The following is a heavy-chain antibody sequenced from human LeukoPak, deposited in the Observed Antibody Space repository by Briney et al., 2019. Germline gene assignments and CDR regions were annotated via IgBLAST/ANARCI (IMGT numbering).Heavy chain of an antibody. CDR3: ARDYYDSSGFGAFDI. D-gene: IGHD3-22*01. CDR1: GYTFTGYY. Sequence: VASVKVSCKASGYTFTGYYMHWVRQAPGQGLEWMGWINPNSGDTKYAQKFQGRVTVTRDTSISTAYMELSRLRSDDTAVYYCARDYYDSSGFGAFDIWGQGTMVTVSS. CDR2: INPNSGDT. J-gene: IGHJ3*02. V-gene: IGHV1-2*02.